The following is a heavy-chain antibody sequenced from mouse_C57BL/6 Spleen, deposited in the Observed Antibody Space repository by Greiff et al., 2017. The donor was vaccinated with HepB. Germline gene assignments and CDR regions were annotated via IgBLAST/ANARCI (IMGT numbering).Heavy chain of an antibody. V-gene: IGHV5-4*01. CDR1: GFTFSSYA. Sequence: EVQGVESGGGLVKPGGSLKLSCAASGFTFSSYAMSWVRQTPEKRLEWVATISDGGSYTYYPDTVKGRFTISRDNAKNNLYLQMSHLKSEDTAMYYCARDRHFDYWGQGTTLTVSS. CDR3: ARDRHFDY. CDR2: ISDGGSYT. J-gene: IGHJ2*01.